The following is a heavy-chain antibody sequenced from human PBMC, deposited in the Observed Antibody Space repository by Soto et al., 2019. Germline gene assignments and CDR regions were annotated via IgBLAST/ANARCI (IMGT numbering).Heavy chain of an antibody. CDR1: GYSISSGYY. J-gene: IGHJ6*01. CDR3: ASGIVFYYAMDV. D-gene: IGHD3-16*02. Sequence: SETLSLTCAVSGYSISSGYYWGWIRQPPGKGLEWIGSIHHSGSTYNNASLKSRVTISVDTSKNQFSLKLSSVTDADTAVYYCASGIVFYYAMDVWGQGTTVTVPS. V-gene: IGHV4-38-2*01. CDR2: IHHSGST.